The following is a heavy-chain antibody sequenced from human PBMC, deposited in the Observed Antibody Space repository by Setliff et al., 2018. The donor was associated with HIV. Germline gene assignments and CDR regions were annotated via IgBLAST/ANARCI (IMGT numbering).Heavy chain of an antibody. CDR2: INANTGNP. CDR3: ARDYNYASGTYNWFDP. J-gene: IGHJ5*02. D-gene: IGHD3-10*01. CDR1: GYVFTTYV. Sequence: SVKVSCKASGYVFTTYVINWVRQAPGRGLELMGWINANTGNPRYAPGFTGRFVFSLDTSATTAHLQINGLKTDDTAVYYCARDYNYASGTYNWFDPWVPETLLVTVSS. V-gene: IGHV7-4-1*02.